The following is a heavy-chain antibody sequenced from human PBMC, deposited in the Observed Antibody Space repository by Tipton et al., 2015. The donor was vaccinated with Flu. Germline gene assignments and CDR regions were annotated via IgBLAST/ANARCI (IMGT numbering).Heavy chain of an antibody. CDR1: DGSITSSSHY. J-gene: IGHJ5*01. V-gene: IGHV4-39*06. Sequence: TLSLTCSVSDGSITSSSHYWGWIRQSPGRGLEWVGSIYYTGYPYYNPSLESRLAMSIDASRRVFTLRLSSMTAADTAVYYCAKVLFGWVESWAQGTLVTVSS. CDR3: AKVLFGWVES. CDR2: IYYTGYP. D-gene: IGHD3-16*01.